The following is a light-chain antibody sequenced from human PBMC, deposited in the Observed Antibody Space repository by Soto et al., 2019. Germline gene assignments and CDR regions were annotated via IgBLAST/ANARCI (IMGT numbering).Light chain of an antibody. J-gene: IGLJ1*01. CDR2: AVS. CDR3: CSYTVSGTYV. Sequence: QSALTQPASVSGSPGQSITISCTGTSSDVGGYNYVSWYQQHPGKAPKLMIYAVSNRPSGVSNRFSGSKSGNTATLTISGLQAEDEADYHCCSYTVSGTYVFGTGTKLTVL. CDR1: SSDVGGYNY. V-gene: IGLV2-14*01.